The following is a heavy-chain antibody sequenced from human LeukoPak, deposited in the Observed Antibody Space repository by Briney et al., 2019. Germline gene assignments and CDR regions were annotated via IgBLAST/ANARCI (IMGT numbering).Heavy chain of an antibody. Sequence: QPGGSLRLSCGASGFSFSSYWMHWVRQAPGKGLMWVSRVNNDGSSTTYADPVEGRFTISRDNARNTLYLQMNSLRAEDTAVYYCARSSYPYYFDYWGQGTLVTVSS. V-gene: IGHV3-74*01. D-gene: IGHD6-19*01. CDR1: GFSFSSYW. J-gene: IGHJ4*02. CDR2: VNNDGSST. CDR3: ARSSYPYYFDY.